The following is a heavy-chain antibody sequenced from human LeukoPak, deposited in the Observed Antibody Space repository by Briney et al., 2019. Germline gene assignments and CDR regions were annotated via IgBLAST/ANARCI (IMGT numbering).Heavy chain of an antibody. Sequence: SETLSLTCAVYGGSFSGYYWSWIRQPAGKGLEWIGEINHSGSTNYNPSLKSRVTISVDTSKNQFSLKLSSVTAADTAVYYCARHSHNSAAGTVPSYYYYMDVWGKGTTVTVSS. D-gene: IGHD6-13*01. CDR1: GGSFSGYY. CDR3: ARHSHNSAAGTVPSYYYYMDV. J-gene: IGHJ6*03. V-gene: IGHV4-34*01. CDR2: INHSGST.